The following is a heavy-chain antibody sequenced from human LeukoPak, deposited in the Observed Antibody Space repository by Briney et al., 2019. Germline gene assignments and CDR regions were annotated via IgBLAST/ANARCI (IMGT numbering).Heavy chain of an antibody. CDR1: GYSFTSYL. Sequence: GESLKISCKGTGYSFTSYLIGWVRQMPVKGLEWMGIIYPGDSDTKYSPSLQGQVTISADKFISTAYLQWSSLKASDTAMYYCARRGRGICSSTSCLFDYWGQGTLVTVSS. V-gene: IGHV5-51*01. CDR3: ARRGRGICSSTSCLFDY. J-gene: IGHJ4*02. CDR2: IYPGDSDT. D-gene: IGHD2-2*01.